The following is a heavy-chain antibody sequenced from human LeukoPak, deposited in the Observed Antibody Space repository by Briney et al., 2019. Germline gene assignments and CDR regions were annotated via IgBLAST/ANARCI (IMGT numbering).Heavy chain of an antibody. J-gene: IGHJ4*02. V-gene: IGHV4-4*09. CDR3: AGSYSGYEGYCDY. Sequence: PSETLSLTCTVSGGSISSYYWGWIRQPPGKGREWIGYIYTSGSTNYNPSLKSRVTISVDTSKNQFSLKLSSVTAADTAVYYCAGSYSGYEGYCDYWGQGTLVTVSS. D-gene: IGHD5-12*01. CDR2: IYTSGST. CDR1: GGSISSYY.